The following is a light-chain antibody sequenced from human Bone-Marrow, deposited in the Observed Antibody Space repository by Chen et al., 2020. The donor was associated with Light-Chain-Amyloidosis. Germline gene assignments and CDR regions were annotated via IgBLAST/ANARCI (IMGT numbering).Light chain of an antibody. CDR3: APWDARLNGWV. CDR2: DTN. CDR1: RSNVGANG. Sequence: QSVLTQPPSASGTPGQRVTISCSGGRSNVGANGVNWYQQLPGAAPKLLIFDTNRRPSGVPGRLSGSKSGTSASLAISDLQSEDEAHYYCAPWDARLNGWVFGGGTRLTVL. J-gene: IGLJ3*02. V-gene: IGLV1-44*01.